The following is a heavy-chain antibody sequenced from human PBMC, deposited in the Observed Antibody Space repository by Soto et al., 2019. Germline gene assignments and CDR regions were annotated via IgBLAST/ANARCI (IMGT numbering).Heavy chain of an antibody. CDR3: AKLMANSENFDY. CDR2: ISGSGGST. J-gene: IGHJ4*02. D-gene: IGHD3-16*01. CDR1: GFTFSSYA. Sequence: GGSLRLSCAASGFTFSSYAMSWVRQAPGKGPEWVSAISGSGGSTYYADSVKGRFTISRDNSKNTLYLQMNSLRAEDTAVYYCAKLMANSENFDYWGQGTLVTVSS. V-gene: IGHV3-23*01.